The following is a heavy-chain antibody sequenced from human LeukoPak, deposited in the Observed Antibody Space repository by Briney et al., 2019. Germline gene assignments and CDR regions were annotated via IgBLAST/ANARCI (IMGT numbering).Heavy chain of an antibody. D-gene: IGHD3-10*01. J-gene: IGHJ4*02. CDR1: GYVFTDYW. Sequence: GYVFTDYWIGWVRPMPGKGLEWMAIIYCDGSKTIYSPSFQTQVTISVDKCTNTTYLQWSSLEASDTAIYFCGXXXXXGMRYFDSWGQGALVTVSS. V-gene: IGHV5-51*01. CDR3: GXXXXXGMRYFDS. CDR2: IYCDGSKT.